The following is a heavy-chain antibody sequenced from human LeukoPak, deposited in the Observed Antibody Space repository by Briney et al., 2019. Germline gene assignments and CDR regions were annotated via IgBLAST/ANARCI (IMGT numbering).Heavy chain of an antibody. D-gene: IGHD2-21*02. CDR2: ISRSGSTR. J-gene: IGHJ3*02. CDR1: SFTFSSYS. Sequence: GGSLTLSCAASSFTFSSYSMNWVRKPQGKGRGWVSYISRSGSTRYYADSVKGRFTISRDNAKNSLYLQMNSLRAEDTAVYYCARTYWVVTGPAFDIWGQGTMVTVSS. V-gene: IGHV3-48*04. CDR3: ARTYWVVTGPAFDI.